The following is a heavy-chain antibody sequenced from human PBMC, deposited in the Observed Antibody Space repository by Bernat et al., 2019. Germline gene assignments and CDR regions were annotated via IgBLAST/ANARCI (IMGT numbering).Heavy chain of an antibody. Sequence: VQLVESGGGVVQPGRSLRLSCAASGFPVSSNYMSWVRQAPGKGLEWVSVIYSGCSAYCADSVRGRFTICRDTSKNTLFLQMNSLRAEDTGVYYCAGRGTTVTTSDAFDIWGQGTMVTVSS. CDR1: GFPVSSNY. CDR3: AGRGTTVTTSDAFDI. CDR2: IYSGCSA. J-gene: IGHJ3*02. D-gene: IGHD4-17*01. V-gene: IGHV3-66*01.